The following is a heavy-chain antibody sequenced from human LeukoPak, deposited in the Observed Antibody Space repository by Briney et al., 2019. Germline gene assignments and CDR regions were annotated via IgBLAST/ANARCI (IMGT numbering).Heavy chain of an antibody. Sequence: GGSLRLSWAASGFTFTSYAMHSVRQAPGKGLEFVSAITNNGGLTYYANSVKGRFTISRDNPKNTLYLQMGSLRAEDMAVYYCARVATNDRRNAFDIWGQGTMVTVSS. CDR2: ITNNGGLT. V-gene: IGHV3-64*01. D-gene: IGHD2-8*01. CDR3: ARVATNDRRNAFDI. J-gene: IGHJ3*02. CDR1: GFTFTSYA.